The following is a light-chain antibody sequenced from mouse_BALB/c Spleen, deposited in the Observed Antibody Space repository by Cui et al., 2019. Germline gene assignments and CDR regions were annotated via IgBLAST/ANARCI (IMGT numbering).Light chain of an antibody. J-gene: IGKJ1*01. CDR3: QQWSSYPRT. CDR1: SSVSY. V-gene: IGKV4-55*01. CDR2: DTS. Sequence: QIVFTQSPAIMSASPGEKVTMTCSASSSVSYMYWYQQKPGSSPRLLIYDTSNLASRVPVRFSGSGSGTSYSLTISRMEAEDAATYYCQQWSSYPRTFGGGTKLEIK.